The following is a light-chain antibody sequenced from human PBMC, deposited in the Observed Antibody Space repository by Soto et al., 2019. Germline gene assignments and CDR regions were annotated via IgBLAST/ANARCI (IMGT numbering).Light chain of an antibody. J-gene: IGKJ4*01. V-gene: IGKV3-20*01. CDR2: GAS. CDR1: QSVSSSF. CDR3: QQRSSPLT. Sequence: EIVLTQSPGTLSLSPGERATLSCRASQSVSSSFLAWYQQKPGQAPRLLIYGASSRATGIPDRFSGSGSGTDFTLTISRLEPEDFAVYYCQQRSSPLTFGGGTKVEIK.